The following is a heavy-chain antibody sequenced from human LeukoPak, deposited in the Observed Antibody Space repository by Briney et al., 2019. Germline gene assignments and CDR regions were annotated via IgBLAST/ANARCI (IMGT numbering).Heavy chain of an antibody. Sequence: GGSLRLSCAASGFTISRHWMSWVRQAPGKGLEWVATIRYDGSERHYLDSVTGRFIISRDNAKNSLSVQMNSLRAEDTAVYYCARVRYCSSTSCQDFDYWGQGTLVTVSS. CDR2: IRYDGSER. V-gene: IGHV3-7*01. D-gene: IGHD2-2*01. J-gene: IGHJ4*02. CDR1: GFTISRHW. CDR3: ARVRYCSSTSCQDFDY.